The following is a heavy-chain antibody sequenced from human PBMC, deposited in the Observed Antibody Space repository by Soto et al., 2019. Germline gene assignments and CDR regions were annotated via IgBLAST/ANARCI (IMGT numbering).Heavy chain of an antibody. CDR1: GYTFTSYD. Sequence: VKVSCKASGYTFTSYDINWVRQATGQGLEWMGWMNPNSGNTGYAQKFQGRVTMTRNTSISTAYMELSSLRSEDTAVYYCAREQLYYDILTGYYRGKNYYYYMDVWGKGTTVTVSS. D-gene: IGHD3-9*01. V-gene: IGHV1-8*01. J-gene: IGHJ6*03. CDR3: AREQLYYDILTGYYRGKNYYYYMDV. CDR2: MNPNSGNT.